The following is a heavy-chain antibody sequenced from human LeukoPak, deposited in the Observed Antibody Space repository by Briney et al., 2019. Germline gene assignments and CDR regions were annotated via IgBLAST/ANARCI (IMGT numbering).Heavy chain of an antibody. CDR2: IIPILGIA. D-gene: IGHD3-3*01. J-gene: IGHJ6*02. Sequence: SVKVSCKASGGTFSSYAISWVRQAPGQGLEWMGRIIPILGIANYAQKFQGRVTITADKSMSTAYMELSSLRSEDTAVYYCARLRVVLPGYYYYGMDVWGQGTTVTVSS. CDR3: ARLRVVLPGYYYYGMDV. CDR1: GGTFSSYA. V-gene: IGHV1-69*04.